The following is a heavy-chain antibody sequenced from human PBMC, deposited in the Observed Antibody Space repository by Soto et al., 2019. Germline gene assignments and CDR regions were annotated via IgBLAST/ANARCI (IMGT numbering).Heavy chain of an antibody. CDR1: GFTFITYA. V-gene: IGHV3-23*01. CDR3: AKGNTGASCVEYCYLRD. CDR2: LTGSGATT. Sequence: GGSLRLSCAASGFTFITYAMTWVRQAPWKGLEWVSTLTGSGATTYYADSVKGRFTISRDNSKNTLSLQMNSLRAEDTALYYCAKGNTGASCVEYCYLRDWGKR. J-gene: IGHJ4*02. D-gene: IGHD5-18*01.